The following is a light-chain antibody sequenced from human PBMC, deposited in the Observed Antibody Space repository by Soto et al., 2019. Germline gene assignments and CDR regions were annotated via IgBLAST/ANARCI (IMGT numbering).Light chain of an antibody. CDR3: GTWDSSLSCVV. J-gene: IGLJ2*01. CDR2: DNN. Sequence: QSVLTQPPSVSAAPGQKVTISCSGSSSNIGNNYVSWYQQLPGTAPKLLIYDNNKRPSGIPDRLSGSKPGTSATLGITGLQTGDEADYYCGTWDSSLSCVVFGGGTKVTVL. CDR1: SSNIGNNY. V-gene: IGLV1-51*01.